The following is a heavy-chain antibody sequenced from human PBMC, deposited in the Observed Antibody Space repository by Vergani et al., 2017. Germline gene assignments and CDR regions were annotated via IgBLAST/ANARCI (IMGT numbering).Heavy chain of an antibody. CDR3: ARDRVRGYYYDSS. D-gene: IGHD3-22*01. Sequence: QLQLQESGPGLVKPSETLSLTCTVSGGSISSGGYYWSWIRQHPGKGLEWIGYIYYSGSTYYNPSLKSRVTISVDTSKNQFSLKLSSVTAADTAVYYCARDRVRGYYYDSSWGQGTLVTVSS. V-gene: IGHV4-31*03. J-gene: IGHJ4*02. CDR1: GGSISSGGYY. CDR2: IYYSGST.